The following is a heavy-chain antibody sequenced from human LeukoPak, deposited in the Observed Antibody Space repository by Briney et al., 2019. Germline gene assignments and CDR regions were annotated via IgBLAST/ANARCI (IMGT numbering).Heavy chain of an antibody. J-gene: IGHJ4*02. CDR3: ARDLDPNPYGSGLILDY. CDR1: GFTFSSYG. D-gene: IGHD3-10*01. CDR2: IWYDGSNK. Sequence: GGSLRLSCAASGFTFSSYGMHWVRQAPGKGLEWVAVIWYDGSNKYYADSVKGRFTISRDNSKNTLYLQMNSLRAEDTAVYYCARDLDPNPYGSGLILDYWGQGTLVTVSS. V-gene: IGHV3-33*01.